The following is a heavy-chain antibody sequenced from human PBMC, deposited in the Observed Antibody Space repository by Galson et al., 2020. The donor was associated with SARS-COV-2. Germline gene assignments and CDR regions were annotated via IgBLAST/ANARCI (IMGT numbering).Heavy chain of an antibody. Sequence: GGSLRLSCAASGFTFSSYSMNWVRQAPGKGLEWVSSISSSSSYIYYADSVKGRFTISRDNAKNSLYLQMNSLRAEDTAVYYCARVGPAISQNAFDIWGQGTMVTVSS. CDR3: ARVGPAISQNAFDI. CDR1: GFTFSSYS. D-gene: IGHD2-21*02. CDR2: ISSSSSYI. J-gene: IGHJ3*02. V-gene: IGHV3-21*01.